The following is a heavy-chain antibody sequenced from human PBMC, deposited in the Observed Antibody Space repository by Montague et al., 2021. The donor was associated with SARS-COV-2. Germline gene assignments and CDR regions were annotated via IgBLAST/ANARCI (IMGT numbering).Heavy chain of an antibody. CDR1: GGSISSGSY. CDR3: ARVISPVAGANFYFDY. J-gene: IGHJ4*02. Sequence: SETLSLTCTVSGGSISSGSYWGWIRQPPGKGLEWVGTSDHSGITYYNPSLKSRVTISLDTSKNQFSLNLDSVAASDTAMYYCARVISPVAGANFYFDYWGQGTLVTVSS. V-gene: IGHV4-38-2*02. CDR2: SDHSGIT. D-gene: IGHD4/OR15-4a*01.